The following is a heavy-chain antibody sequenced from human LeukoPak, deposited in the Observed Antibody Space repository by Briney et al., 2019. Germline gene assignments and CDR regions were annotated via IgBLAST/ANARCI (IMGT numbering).Heavy chain of an antibody. V-gene: IGHV3-48*02. Sequence: PGGSLRLSCAASGFTFSSYSVNWVRQAPGKGLEWVSYISSSSSNIYYADSVKGRFTISRDNAKKSLYLQMNSLRDEDTAVYYCARDKRGSSGDISTDYWGQGTLVTVSS. J-gene: IGHJ4*02. D-gene: IGHD3-22*01. CDR2: ISSSSSNI. CDR1: GFTFSSYS. CDR3: ARDKRGSSGDISTDY.